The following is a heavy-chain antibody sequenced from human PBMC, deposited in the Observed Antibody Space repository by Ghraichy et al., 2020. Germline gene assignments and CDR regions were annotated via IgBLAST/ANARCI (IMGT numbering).Heavy chain of an antibody. Sequence: ASVKVSCKASGYSFSDYGISWVRQAPGRGLEWMGWISAYNGNANYAQKLQGRVSMTTDTSTSTAYMELSSLRSEDTAVYYCARGQQLVSSYFDYWGQGTLVTVSS. V-gene: IGHV1-18*04. CDR2: ISAYNGNA. D-gene: IGHD6-6*01. CDR3: ARGQQLVSSYFDY. CDR1: GYSFSDYG. J-gene: IGHJ4*02.